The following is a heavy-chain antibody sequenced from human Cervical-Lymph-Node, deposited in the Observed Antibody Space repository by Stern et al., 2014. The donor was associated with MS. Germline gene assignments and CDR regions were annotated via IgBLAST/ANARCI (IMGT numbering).Heavy chain of an antibody. CDR1: GFTFSNFA. Sequence: EVQLEESGGGLVQPGGSLRLSCAGSGFTFSNFAITWIRQAPGKGLEWVSGSGTDGGTHYAESVEGRFSISRDNSKNTLYLQMDRLRVEDTAIYYCGKDLHYWTADSWGQGTLVTVSS. J-gene: IGHJ4*02. V-gene: IGHV3-23*04. D-gene: IGHD1-1*01. CDR3: GKDLHYWTADS. CDR2: SGTDGGT.